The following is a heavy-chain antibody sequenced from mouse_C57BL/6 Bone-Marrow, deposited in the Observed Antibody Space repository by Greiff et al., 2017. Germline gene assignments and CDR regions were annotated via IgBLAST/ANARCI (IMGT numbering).Heavy chain of an antibody. CDR1: GYTFTNYW. CDR2: IYPGGGYT. J-gene: IGHJ4*01. V-gene: IGHV1-63*01. CDR3: ARLGNYAMDY. Sequence: QVQLQQSGAELVRPGTSVKMSCKASGYTFTNYWIGWAKQRPGHGLEWIGDIYPGGGYTNYNEKFKGKAKLTADKSSSTAYMQFSSLTSEDSAIYYCARLGNYAMDYWGQGTSVTVSS.